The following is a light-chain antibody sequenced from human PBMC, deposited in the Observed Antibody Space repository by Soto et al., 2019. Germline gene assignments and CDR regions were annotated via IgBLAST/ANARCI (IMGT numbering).Light chain of an antibody. CDR2: RIS. V-gene: IGKV2-24*01. Sequence: DIVLTQTPLSSPVTLGQPASISCRSSQSLGNNDGITDLSWLHQRPGQPQRLLLYRISDRFSGVPDRFIGSGAGTSFTLKSSRVEAEDVGVYYCMQAAQFPYTIGQGTRLEI. J-gene: IGKJ2*01. CDR3: MQAAQFPYT. CDR1: QSLGNNDGITD.